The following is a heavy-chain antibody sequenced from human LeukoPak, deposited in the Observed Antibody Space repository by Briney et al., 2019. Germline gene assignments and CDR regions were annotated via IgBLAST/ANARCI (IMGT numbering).Heavy chain of an antibody. V-gene: IGHV3-7*01. CDR2: IKQDGSEK. CDR3: ARPTVGATSRYYFDY. Sequence: GGSLRLSCAASGFTFSSYWMSWVRQAPGKGLEWVANIKQDGSEKYYVDSVKGRFTISRDNAKNSLYLQMNSLRAEDTAVYYCARPTVGATSRYYFDYWGQGTLVTVSS. J-gene: IGHJ4*02. D-gene: IGHD1-26*01. CDR1: GFTFSSYW.